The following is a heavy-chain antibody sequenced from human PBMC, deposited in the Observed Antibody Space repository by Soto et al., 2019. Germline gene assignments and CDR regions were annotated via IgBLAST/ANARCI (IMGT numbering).Heavy chain of an antibody. CDR3: AAAWGRDGYNYGFFDY. D-gene: IGHD5-12*01. CDR2: IVVGSGNT. J-gene: IGHJ4*02. CDR1: GFTFTSSA. Sequence: GASVKVSCKASGFTFTSSAVQWVRQARGQRLEWIGWIVVGSGNTNYAQKFQERVTITRDMSTSTAYMELSSLRSEDTAVYYCAAAWGRDGYNYGFFDYWGQGTLVTVSS. V-gene: IGHV1-58*01.